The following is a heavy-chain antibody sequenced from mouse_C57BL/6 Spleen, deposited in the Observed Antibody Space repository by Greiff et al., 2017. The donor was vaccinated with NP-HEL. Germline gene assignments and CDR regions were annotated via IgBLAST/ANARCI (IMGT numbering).Heavy chain of an antibody. CDR3: ARQNGVVYYYAMDY. V-gene: IGHV5-6*01. D-gene: IGHD1-1*02. Sequence: EVKLMESGGDLVKPGGSLKLSCAASGFTFSSYGMSWVRQTPDKRLEWVATISSGGSYTYYPDSVKGRFTISRDNAKNTLYLQMSSLKSEDTAMYYGARQNGVVYYYAMDYWGQGTSVTVSS. CDR1: GFTFSSYG. J-gene: IGHJ4*01. CDR2: ISSGGSYT.